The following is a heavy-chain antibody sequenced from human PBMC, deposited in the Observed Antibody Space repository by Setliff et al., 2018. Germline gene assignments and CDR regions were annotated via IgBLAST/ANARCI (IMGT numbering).Heavy chain of an antibody. CDR1: GYTFSTYG. V-gene: IGHV1-18*01. J-gene: IGHJ3*01. CDR3: ARDAPKVVDKFDL. CDR2: IRAYNGNT. Sequence: ASVKVSCKDSGYTFSTYGISWVRQAPGQGLEWMGWIRAYNGNTNYAQRFQGRVTMTTDTSTSTAYMELRSLRSDDTAVYYCARDAPKVVDKFDLWGQGTKVTVSS. D-gene: IGHD3-22*01.